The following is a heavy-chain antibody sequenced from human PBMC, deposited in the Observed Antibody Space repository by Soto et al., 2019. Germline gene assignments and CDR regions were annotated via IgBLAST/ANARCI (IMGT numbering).Heavy chain of an antibody. V-gene: IGHV1-69*06. CDR1: GGTFSGHA. CDR2: LIPLFGTT. Sequence: QVQLVQSGAEVKKPGSSVKVSCEASGGTFSGHAISWVRQAPGQGPEWMGGLIPLFGTTQHAQNFQDRLTITADKSTSTDYRERTSLRFEDTAIFYCARGPNWGYRFDSWGQGTLVNVSS. CDR3: ARGPNWGYRFDS. J-gene: IGHJ4*02. D-gene: IGHD7-27*01.